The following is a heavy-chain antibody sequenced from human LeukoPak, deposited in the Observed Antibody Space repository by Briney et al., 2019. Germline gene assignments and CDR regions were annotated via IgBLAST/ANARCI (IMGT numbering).Heavy chain of an antibody. J-gene: IGHJ4*02. D-gene: IGHD3-9*01. CDR2: INSSGGST. Sequence: ASVTVSCKASGYTFTSYYMHWVRQAPGQGLEWMGIINSSGGSTSYAQKFQGRVTMTRDTSTSTVYMELSSLRSEDTAVYYCARYGGGYDILTGYSRRPKYYFDYWGQGTLVTVSS. CDR3: ARYGGGYDILTGYSRRPKYYFDY. V-gene: IGHV1-46*01. CDR1: GYTFTSYY.